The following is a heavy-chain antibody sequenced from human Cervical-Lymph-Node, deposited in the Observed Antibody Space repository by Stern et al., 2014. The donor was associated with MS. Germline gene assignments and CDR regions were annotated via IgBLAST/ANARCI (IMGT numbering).Heavy chain of an antibody. V-gene: IGHV5-51*01. CDR2: IYPGDYDT. D-gene: IGHD4-17*01. J-gene: IGHJ4*02. CDR1: GYSFTANW. CDR3: ARDYGDYAFDY. Sequence: DQLVQSGAEVKKPGESLKISCKGSGYSFTANWIAWVRQMPGPGLERMGIIYPGDYDTRYSPSFQGQVTISADKSISTAYLQWSSLKASDTAMYYCARDYGDYAFDYWGQGTLVTVSS.